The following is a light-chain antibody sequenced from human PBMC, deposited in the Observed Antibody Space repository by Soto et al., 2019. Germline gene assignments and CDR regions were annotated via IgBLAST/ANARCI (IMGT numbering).Light chain of an antibody. Sequence: QSALTQPASVSGSPGRSITISCTGTSSDVGSYNLVSWYQQHPGKAPKLMIYEVSKRPSGVSNRFSGSKSGNTASLTISGLQAEDEADYYCCSYAGSSTFVFGGGTKVTVL. J-gene: IGLJ2*01. CDR2: EVS. CDR1: SSDVGSYNL. CDR3: CSYAGSSTFV. V-gene: IGLV2-23*02.